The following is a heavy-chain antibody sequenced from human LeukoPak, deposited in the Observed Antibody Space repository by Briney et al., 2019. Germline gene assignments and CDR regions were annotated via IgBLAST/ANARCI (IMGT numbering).Heavy chain of an antibody. CDR2: IYYSGST. V-gene: IGHV4-59*12. D-gene: IGHD1-7*01. CDR3: ARGGPLITGTTQVGY. J-gene: IGHJ4*02. CDR1: GGSISSYY. Sequence: SETLSLTCTVSGGSISSYYWSWIRQPPGKGLEWIGYIYYSGSTNYNPSLKSRVTISVDTSKNQFSLKLSSVTAADTAVYYCARGGPLITGTTQVGYWGQGTLVTVSS.